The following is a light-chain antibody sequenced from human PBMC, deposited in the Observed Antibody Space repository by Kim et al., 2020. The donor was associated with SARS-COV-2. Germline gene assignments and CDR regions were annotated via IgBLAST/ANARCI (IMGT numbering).Light chain of an antibody. Sequence: QSVLTQPPSASGTPGQRVTISCSGSSSNIGSNTVNWYQQLPGTAPKLLIYSNNQRPSGVPDRFSGSKSGTSASLAISGLQSEDEADYYCAARDDSLNGHVFGGGTQLTVL. V-gene: IGLV1-44*01. CDR3: AARDDSLNGHV. CDR2: SNN. CDR1: SSNIGSNT. J-gene: IGLJ3*02.